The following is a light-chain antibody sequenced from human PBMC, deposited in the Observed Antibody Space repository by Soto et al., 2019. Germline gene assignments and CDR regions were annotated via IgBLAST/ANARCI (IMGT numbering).Light chain of an antibody. CDR1: QTINTY. J-gene: IGKJ4*01. V-gene: IGKV1-39*01. CDR2: GGS. Sequence: LEMPPCPSAMSVAVGYRVTITCRASQTINTYLNWYQQKPGKAPNLLIHGGSILQSGVPPRFSGGGGGTDFTLTISSLQPEDFASYYCQQIYTIPLTFGGGTKAAIK. CDR3: QQIYTIPLT.